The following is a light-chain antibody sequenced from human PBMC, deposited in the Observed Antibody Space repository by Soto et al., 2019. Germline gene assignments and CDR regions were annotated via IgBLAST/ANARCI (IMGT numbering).Light chain of an antibody. CDR3: SSYTSSSAPFV. V-gene: IGLV2-14*01. CDR2: DVS. CDR1: SSDVGGYNY. Sequence: QSVLTQPASGSGSPGQSISLSCTGTSSDVGGYNYVSWYQQHPGEAPKLMIYDVSTRPSGVSYRFSGSKSGNTASLTISGLQAEDEADYYCSSYTSSSAPFVFGTGTKVTVL. J-gene: IGLJ1*01.